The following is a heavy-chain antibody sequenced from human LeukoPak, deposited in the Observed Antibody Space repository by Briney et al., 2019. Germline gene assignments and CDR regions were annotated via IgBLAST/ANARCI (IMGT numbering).Heavy chain of an antibody. Sequence: GGSLRLSCAASGFTFSSYAMSWVRQAPGKGLEWVSAISGSGGSTYYADSVKGRFTISRDNSKNTLYVQMNSLRAEDTAVYFCAKDLMSDWGPEDYWGQGTLVTVSS. J-gene: IGHJ4*02. CDR1: GFTFSSYA. CDR2: ISGSGGST. V-gene: IGHV3-23*01. CDR3: AKDLMSDWGPEDY. D-gene: IGHD7-27*01.